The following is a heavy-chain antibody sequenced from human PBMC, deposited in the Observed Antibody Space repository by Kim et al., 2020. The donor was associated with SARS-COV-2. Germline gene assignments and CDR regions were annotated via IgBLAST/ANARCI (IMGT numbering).Heavy chain of an antibody. Sequence: SETLSLTCAVYGGSFSGYYWSWIRQPPGKGLEWIGEINHSGSTNYNPSLKSRVTISVDTSKNQFSLKLSSVTAADTAVYYCARMGGYGSGSYYTQPLKKRNFDYWGQGTLVTVSS. J-gene: IGHJ4*02. CDR3: ARMGGYGSGSYYTQPLKKRNFDY. CDR1: GGSFSGYY. CDR2: INHSGST. V-gene: IGHV4-34*01. D-gene: IGHD3-10*01.